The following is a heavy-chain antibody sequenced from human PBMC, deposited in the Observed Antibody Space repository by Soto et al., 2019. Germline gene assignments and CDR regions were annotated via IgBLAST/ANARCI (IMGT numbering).Heavy chain of an antibody. J-gene: IGHJ4*02. V-gene: IGHV4-39*01. Sequence: ETLSLTCTVSGGSISSSSYYWGWIRQPPGKGLEWIGSIYYSGSTYYNPSLKSRVTISVDTSKNQFSLKLSSVTAADTAVYYCARGWELLKPFDYWGQGTLVTVSS. CDR3: ARGWELLKPFDY. CDR1: GGSISSSSYY. D-gene: IGHD1-26*01. CDR2: IYYSGST.